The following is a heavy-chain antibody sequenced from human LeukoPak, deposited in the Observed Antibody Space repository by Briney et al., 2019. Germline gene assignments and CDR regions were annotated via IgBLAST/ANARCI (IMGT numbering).Heavy chain of an antibody. CDR2: INHSGST. CDR3: ARGVGTLLYYYYGMDV. D-gene: IGHD6-13*01. Sequence: PSETLSLTCAVYGGSFSGYYWSWIRQPPGKGLEWIGEINHSGSTNYNPSLKSRVTISVDTSKNQFSLKLSSVTAADTAVYYCARGVGTLLYYYYGMDVWGQGTTVTVSS. V-gene: IGHV4-34*01. CDR1: GGSFSGYY. J-gene: IGHJ6*02.